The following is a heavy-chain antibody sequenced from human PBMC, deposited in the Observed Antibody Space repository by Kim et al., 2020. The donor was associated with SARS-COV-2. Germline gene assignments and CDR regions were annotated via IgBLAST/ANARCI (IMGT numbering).Heavy chain of an antibody. CDR3: AGGRDIAAADDY. J-gene: IGHJ4*02. D-gene: IGHD6-13*01. CDR2: IYYSGST. CDR1: GGSISSGDYY. Sequence: SETLSLTCTVSGGSISSGDYYWSWIRQPPGKGLEWIGYIYYSGSTYYNPSLKSRVTISVDTSKNQFSLKLSSVTAADTAVYYCAGGRDIAAADDYWGQGTLVTVSS. V-gene: IGHV4-30-4*01.